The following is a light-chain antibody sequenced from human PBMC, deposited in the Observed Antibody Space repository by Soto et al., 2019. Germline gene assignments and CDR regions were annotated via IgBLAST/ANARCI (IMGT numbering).Light chain of an antibody. J-gene: IGLJ1*01. CDR2: DVN. V-gene: IGLV2-14*01. CDR1: SSDVGAFIY. CDR3: SSYTTSSSYV. Sequence: LTQPASVSGSPGQSITISCTGTSSDVGAFIYVSWYQQHPGKAPKLMIYDVNNRPSGVSNRFSGSKSGNTASLTISGLQAEDEADYYCSSYTTSSSYVFGAGTKVTVL.